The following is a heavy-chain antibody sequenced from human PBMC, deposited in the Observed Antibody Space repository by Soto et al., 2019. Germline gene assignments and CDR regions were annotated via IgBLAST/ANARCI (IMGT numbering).Heavy chain of an antibody. CDR1: GYTFISYA. CDR3: AKGDSYGNNQFDY. V-gene: IGHV1-3*01. CDR2: INGGNGNT. Sequence: QVPLVQSGAEMKKPGASVKVSCQTFGYTFISYAIHWVRQAPGQGLEWMGWINGGNGNTKYSQKFQARVTITRDTSASTAYMELSSLKSEDTAVYYCAKGDSYGNNQFDYWGQGTLVTVSS. D-gene: IGHD3-10*01. J-gene: IGHJ4*02.